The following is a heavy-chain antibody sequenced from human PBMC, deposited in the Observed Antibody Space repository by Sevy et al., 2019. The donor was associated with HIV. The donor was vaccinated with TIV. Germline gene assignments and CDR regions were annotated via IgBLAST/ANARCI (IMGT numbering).Heavy chain of an antibody. CDR3: ARDYDFWSGYGMDV. J-gene: IGHJ6*02. D-gene: IGHD3-3*01. V-gene: IGHV3-30*04. Sequence: GGSLRLSCAASGFTFSSYAMHWVRQAPGKWLEWVAVISYDGSNKYYADSVKGRFTISRDNSKNTLYLQMNSLRAEDTAVYYCARDYDFWSGYGMDVWGQGTTVTVSS. CDR1: GFTFSSYA. CDR2: ISYDGSNK.